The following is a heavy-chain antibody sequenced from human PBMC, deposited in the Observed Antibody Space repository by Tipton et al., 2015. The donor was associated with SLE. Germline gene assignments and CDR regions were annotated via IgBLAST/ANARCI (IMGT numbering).Heavy chain of an antibody. J-gene: IGHJ4*02. CDR1: GYTFTSYG. Sequence: QLVQSGPEVKKPGASVKVSCKASGYTFTSYGISWVRQAPGQGLEWMGWISAYNGNTNYGHGRVTLTTDTSTSTAYMELWSLTPDDTAVYYCARAGGSGGSCAYWGQGTLVTVSS. CDR2: ISAYNGNT. D-gene: IGHD2-15*01. CDR3: ARAGGSGGSCAY. V-gene: IGHV1-18*01.